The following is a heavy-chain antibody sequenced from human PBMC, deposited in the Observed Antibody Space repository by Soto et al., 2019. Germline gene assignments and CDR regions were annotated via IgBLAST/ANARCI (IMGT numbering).Heavy chain of an antibody. CDR1: GFTFSSYA. V-gene: IGHV3-23*01. J-gene: IGHJ4*02. CDR2: ISGSGGST. D-gene: IGHD3-22*01. Sequence: GGSLRLSCAASGFTFSSYAMSWVRQAPGKGLEWVSAISGSGGSTYYADSVKGRFTISRDNSKNTLYLQMNSLRAEDTAVYYCAKDRTYDYDSSGYSAPDYWGQGTLVTVSS. CDR3: AKDRTYDYDSSGYSAPDY.